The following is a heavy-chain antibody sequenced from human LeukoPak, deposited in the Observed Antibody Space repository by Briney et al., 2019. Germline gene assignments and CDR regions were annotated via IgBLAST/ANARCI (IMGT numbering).Heavy chain of an antibody. Sequence: ASVKVSCKASGDTFIGYYIHWVRQAPGQGLDWMGWINPNSGGTNYAQRFQGRVTMTRDTSISTAYMELSRLRSDDTAVYYCATSTILRFSWFDPWGQGTLVTVSS. CDR2: INPNSGGT. J-gene: IGHJ5*02. V-gene: IGHV1-2*02. CDR3: ATSTILRFSWFDP. D-gene: IGHD3-3*01. CDR1: GDTFIGYY.